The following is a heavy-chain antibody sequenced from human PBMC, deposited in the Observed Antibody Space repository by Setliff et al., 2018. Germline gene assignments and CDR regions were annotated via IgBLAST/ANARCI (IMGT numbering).Heavy chain of an antibody. D-gene: IGHD3-10*01. J-gene: IGHJ1*01. V-gene: IGHV4-38-2*02. CDR3: ARTTWDYYGSGSPFQH. Sequence: LSLTCTVSGYSVSSGYFWGWIRQPPGKGLEWIGSIHHSGNTYYNPSLKSRVTISVDTSKNQFSLKLSSVTAADTAVYYCARTTWDYYGSGSPFQHWGQGTLVTVSS. CDR2: IHHSGNT. CDR1: GYSVSSGYF.